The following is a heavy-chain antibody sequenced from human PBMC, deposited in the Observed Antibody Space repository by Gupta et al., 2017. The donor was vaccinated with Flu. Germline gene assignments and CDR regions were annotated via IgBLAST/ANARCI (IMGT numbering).Heavy chain of an antibody. CDR2: IYWDDDK. Sequence: QITLKESGPTLVKPTQTLTLTCTFSGFSLSTSGVGVGWIRQPPGKALEWFALIYWDDDKRYSPSLKSRLTITKDTSKNQGVLTMTNMETVETATYYCAHSLCSSSGVQYGKDVGVQGTTVTVYS. J-gene: IGHJ6*02. V-gene: IGHV2-5*02. CDR3: AHSLCSSSGVQYGKDV. CDR1: GFSLSTSGVG. D-gene: IGHD6-6*01.